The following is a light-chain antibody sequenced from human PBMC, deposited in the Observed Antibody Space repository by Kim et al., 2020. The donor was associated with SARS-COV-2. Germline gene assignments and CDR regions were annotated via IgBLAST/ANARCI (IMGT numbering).Light chain of an antibody. CDR1: NIGSKS. CDR2: DDG. CDR3: QVWDTSDHVV. V-gene: IGLV3-21*03. J-gene: IGLJ2*01. Sequence: SYVLTQPPSVTVAPGKTATITCGGNNIGSKSVHWYQQKPGQAPVLVASDDGDRPSGIPERISGTNSANTATLTISRVEAGDEADYYCQVWDTSDHVVFGGGTQLTVL.